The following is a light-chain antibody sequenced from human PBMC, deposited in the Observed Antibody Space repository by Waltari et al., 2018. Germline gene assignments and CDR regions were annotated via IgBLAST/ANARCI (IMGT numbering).Light chain of an antibody. CDR3: LSFDRSLSAWV. V-gene: IGLV1-40*01. CDR2: QYN. CDR1: SSNIGTYY. Sequence: QSVLTQPPSVSGAPGQRVTISCTGSSSNIGTYYVSWYQHLPGTTPKLLIYQYNERPSGISDRFSGSKSGISASLTITGLQTEDESDYYCLSFDRSLSAWVFGGGTRLIVL. J-gene: IGLJ3*02.